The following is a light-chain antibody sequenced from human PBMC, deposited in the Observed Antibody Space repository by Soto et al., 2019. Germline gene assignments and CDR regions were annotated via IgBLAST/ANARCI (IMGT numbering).Light chain of an antibody. J-gene: IGLJ3*02. CDR3: GAWDDSLNGWV. CDR1: SSNIGTNT. Sequence: QSVLTQPPSASGTPGQRVSISCSGGSSNIGTNTVSWYQQLPGTAPKLLISNDNQRPSGVPDRFSASKSGTSASLAISGLQSEDEADYYCGAWDDSLNGWVFGGGTKLTVL. V-gene: IGLV1-44*01. CDR2: NDN.